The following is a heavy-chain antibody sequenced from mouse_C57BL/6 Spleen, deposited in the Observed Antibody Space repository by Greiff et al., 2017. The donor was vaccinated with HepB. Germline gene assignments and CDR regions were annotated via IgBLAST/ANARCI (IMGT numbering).Heavy chain of an antibody. D-gene: IGHD2-1*01. CDR2: IDPSDSYT. CDR1: GYTFTSYW. CDR3: ARGGIYYGNYEGYFDV. J-gene: IGHJ1*03. V-gene: IGHV1-69*01. Sequence: QVQLQHPGAELVMPGASVKLSCKASGYTFTSYWMHWVKQRPGQGLEWIGEIDPSDSYTNYNQKFKGKSTLTVDKSSSTAYMQLSSLTSEDSAVYYCARGGIYYGNYEGYFDVWGTGTTVTVSS.